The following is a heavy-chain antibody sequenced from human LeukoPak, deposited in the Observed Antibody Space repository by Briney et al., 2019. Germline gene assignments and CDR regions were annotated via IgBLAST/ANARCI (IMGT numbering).Heavy chain of an antibody. CDR1: GFTVSSNY. CDR2: IYSGGST. Sequence: PGGSLRLSCAASGFTVSSNYMSWVRQAPGKGLEWVSVIYSGGSTYYADSVKGRFTISRDNSKNTLYLQMNSLRAEDTAVYYCASLSWNDYDRSGFDNWGQGTLVTVSS. D-gene: IGHD3-22*01. J-gene: IGHJ4*02. CDR3: ASLSWNDYDRSGFDN. V-gene: IGHV3-66*01.